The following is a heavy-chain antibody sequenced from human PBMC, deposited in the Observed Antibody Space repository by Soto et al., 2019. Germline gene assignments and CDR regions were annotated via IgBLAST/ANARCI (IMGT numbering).Heavy chain of an antibody. D-gene: IGHD2-8*01. V-gene: IGHV3-33*01. J-gene: IGHJ4*02. CDR2: IWYDGSNK. CDR1: GFTFSSYG. CDR3: ARGMASFDY. Sequence: QVQLVESGGGVVQPGRSLRLSCAASGFTFSSYGMHWVRQAPGKGLEWVAVIWYDGSNKYYADSVKGRFTISRDNSKNTVYLQMNSLRAEDTAVYYCARGMASFDYWGQGTLVTVSS.